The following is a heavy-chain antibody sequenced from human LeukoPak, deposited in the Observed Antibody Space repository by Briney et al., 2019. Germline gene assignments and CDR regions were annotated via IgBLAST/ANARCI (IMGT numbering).Heavy chain of an antibody. CDR1: GFTFSSYA. D-gene: IGHD3-3*01. V-gene: IGHV3-30-3*01. CDR3: ARARSGYLLYYFDY. Sequence: PGRSLRLSCAASGFTFSSYAMHWVRQAPGKGLEWVAVMSYDGSNKYYADSVKGRFTISRDNSKNTLYLQMNSLRAEDTAVYYCARARSGYLLYYFDYWGQGTLVTVSS. CDR2: MSYDGSNK. J-gene: IGHJ4*02.